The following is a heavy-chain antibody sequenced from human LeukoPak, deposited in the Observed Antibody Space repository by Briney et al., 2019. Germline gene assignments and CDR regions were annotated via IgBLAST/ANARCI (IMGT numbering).Heavy chain of an antibody. J-gene: IGHJ5*02. Sequence: GGSLRLSCAASGFTFSSYSMNWVRQAPGKGLEWVSSISSSSSYIYYADSVKGRFTISRDNAKNSLCLQMNSLRAEDTAVYYCAREPGSSGWYDNWFDPWGQGTLVTVSS. CDR3: AREPGSSGWYDNWFDP. CDR1: GFTFSSYS. V-gene: IGHV3-21*01. D-gene: IGHD6-19*01. CDR2: ISSSSSYI.